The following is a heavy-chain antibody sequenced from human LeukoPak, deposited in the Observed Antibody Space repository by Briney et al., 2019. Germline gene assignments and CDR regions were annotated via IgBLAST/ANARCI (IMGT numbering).Heavy chain of an antibody. Sequence: SVKVSCKASGGTFSSYAISWVRQAPGQGLEWMGGIIPILGTANYAQKFQGRVTITADKSTSTAYMELSSLRSEDTAVYYCATHYDILTGYQGYFDYWGQGTLVTVSS. V-gene: IGHV1-69*10. CDR3: ATHYDILTGYQGYFDY. D-gene: IGHD3-9*01. J-gene: IGHJ4*02. CDR2: IIPILGTA. CDR1: GGTFSSYA.